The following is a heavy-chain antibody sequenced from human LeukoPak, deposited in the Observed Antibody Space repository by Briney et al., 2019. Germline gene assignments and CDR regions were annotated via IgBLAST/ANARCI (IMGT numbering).Heavy chain of an antibody. V-gene: IGHV3-21*01. Sequence: PGGSLRLSYAASGCTFSSYSMNWVRQARGRGLEWGSSISSSSSYIYYADAVKGRFTISRDNAKNSLYLQMTSRRAEEKAVYYCGRAVLAGTRPLLSFDYWGEGTLVTVSS. J-gene: IGHJ4*02. CDR2: ISSSSSYI. CDR3: GRAVLAGTRPLLSFDY. CDR1: GCTFSSYS. D-gene: IGHD1-1*01.